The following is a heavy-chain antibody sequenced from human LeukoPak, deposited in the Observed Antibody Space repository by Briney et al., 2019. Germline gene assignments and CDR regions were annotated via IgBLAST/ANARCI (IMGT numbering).Heavy chain of an antibody. D-gene: IGHD1-26*01. Sequence: SETLSLTCTVSGGSLCGFYWTCIRQPAGKGLEWIGRFYSTGSTNYNPSLKSRVTMSVDTSKNQFSLKLSSVTAADTAVYYCARDQYSGSLDYWGQGTLVTVSS. CDR3: ARDQYSGSLDY. J-gene: IGHJ4*02. CDR1: GGSLCGFY. V-gene: IGHV4-4*07. CDR2: FYSTGST.